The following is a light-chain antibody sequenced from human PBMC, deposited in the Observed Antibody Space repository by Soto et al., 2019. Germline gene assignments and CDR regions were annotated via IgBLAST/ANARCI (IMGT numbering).Light chain of an antibody. Sequence: QSVLTQSPSASASLGASVKLTCTLSSGHSTYDVAWHQQQPQKGPRFLMKLSGDGSHTKGDGIPDRFSGSSSGAERYLIISSIQSEDEADYFCQTWGSGIWVFGGGTKLTVL. J-gene: IGLJ3*02. V-gene: IGLV4-69*01. CDR3: QTWGSGIWV. CDR1: SGHSTYD. CDR2: LSGDGSH.